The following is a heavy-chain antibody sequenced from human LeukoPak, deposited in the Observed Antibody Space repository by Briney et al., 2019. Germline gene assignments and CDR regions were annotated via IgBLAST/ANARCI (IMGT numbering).Heavy chain of an antibody. J-gene: IGHJ4*02. V-gene: IGHV1-18*01. Sequence: ASVTVSCTASGYTFTSYGISWVRQAPGQGLEWMGWISAYNGNTNYAQKLQGRVTMTTDTSTSTAYMELRSLRSDDTAVYYCARDNRVVAATRIDYWGQGTLVTVSS. CDR1: GYTFTSYG. D-gene: IGHD2-15*01. CDR2: ISAYNGNT. CDR3: ARDNRVVAATRIDY.